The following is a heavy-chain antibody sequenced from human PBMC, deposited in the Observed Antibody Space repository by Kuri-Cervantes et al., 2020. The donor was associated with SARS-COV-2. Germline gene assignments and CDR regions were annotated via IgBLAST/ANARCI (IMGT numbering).Heavy chain of an antibody. CDR1: GFTFSSYA. D-gene: IGHD6-13*01. J-gene: IGHJ6*03. CDR3: ARERGSWYVPLRTYYYYMDV. V-gene: IGHV3-30*02. Sequence: GESLKISCAASGFTFSSYAMHWVRQAPGKGLEWVAFIRYDGSNKYYADSVKGRFTISRDNSKNTLYLQMNSLRAEDTAVYYCARERGSWYVPLRTYYYYMDVWGKGTTVTVSS. CDR2: IRYDGSNK.